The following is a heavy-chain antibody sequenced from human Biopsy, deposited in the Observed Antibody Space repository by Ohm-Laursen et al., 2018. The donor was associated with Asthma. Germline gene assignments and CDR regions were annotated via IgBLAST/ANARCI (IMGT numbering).Heavy chain of an antibody. CDR2: IIPMYGVP. V-gene: IGHV1-69*13. J-gene: IGHJ6*02. CDR3: ARVDAIMISGDFYFYSGFDL. CDR1: AYIFPRYY. D-gene: IGHD3-16*01. Sequence: ASVKVSCNASAYIFPRYYISWVRQAPGQGLEWMGGIIPMYGVPKVAQKFQGRVTITADESTSTAYMEMSSLRSEDTAVYYCARVDAIMISGDFYFYSGFDLWGQGTTVRVSS.